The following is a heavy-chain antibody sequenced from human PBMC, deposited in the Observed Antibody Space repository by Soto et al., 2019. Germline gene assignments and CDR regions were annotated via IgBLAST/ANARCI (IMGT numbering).Heavy chain of an antibody. CDR3: ATSRISIAVAGETEYYFDY. D-gene: IGHD6-19*01. CDR1: GYIFTGYY. CDR2: INPNSGDT. Sequence: ASVKVSCKASGYIFTGYYMHWVRQAPGQGLEWMGWINPNSGDTNYTQKFQGWVTMTRDASISAAYMELSRLRSDDTAVYYCATSRISIAVAGETEYYFDYWGQGTPVTVSS. V-gene: IGHV1-2*04. J-gene: IGHJ4*02.